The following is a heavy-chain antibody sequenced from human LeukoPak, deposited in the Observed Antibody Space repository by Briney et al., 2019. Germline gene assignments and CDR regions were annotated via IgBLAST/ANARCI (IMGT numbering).Heavy chain of an antibody. J-gene: IGHJ4*02. CDR2: IYSGGST. Sequence: GGSLRLSCAASEFSVGSNYMTWVRQAPGKGLEWVSLIYSGGSTYYADSVKGRFTISRDNSKNTVYLQMNSLRAEDTAVYYCARDSFYCSGGSCYYSENFDYWGQGTLVTVSS. V-gene: IGHV3-66*01. D-gene: IGHD2-15*01. CDR3: ARDSFYCSGGSCYYSENFDY. CDR1: EFSVGSNY.